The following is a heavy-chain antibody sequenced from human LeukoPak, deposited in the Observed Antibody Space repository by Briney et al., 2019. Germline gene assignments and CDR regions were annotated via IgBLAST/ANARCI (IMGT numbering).Heavy chain of an antibody. CDR3: ARAAAIAAAGTGNDY. Sequence: ASVKVSCKASGYTFTSYGISWVRQAPGQGLEWMGWISAYNGNTNYAQKLQGRVTMTTDTSTSTAYMELRSLRSDDTAVYYCARAAAIAAAGTGNDYWSQGTLVTVSS. CDR2: ISAYNGNT. D-gene: IGHD6-13*01. CDR1: GYTFTSYG. J-gene: IGHJ4*02. V-gene: IGHV1-18*01.